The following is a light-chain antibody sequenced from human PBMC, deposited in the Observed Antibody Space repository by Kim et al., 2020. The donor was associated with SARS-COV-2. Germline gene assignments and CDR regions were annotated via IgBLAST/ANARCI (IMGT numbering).Light chain of an antibody. CDR2: GAS. V-gene: IGKV3-15*01. CDR3: QQYNNWPQT. Sequence: VLPGERATLSCRASQSVSSNLAWYQQKPGQAPRLLICGASTSATSIPAGFSGSGSETEFTLTINNLQSEEFAVYYCQQYNNWPQTFGQGTKVDIK. CDR1: QSVSSN. J-gene: IGKJ1*01.